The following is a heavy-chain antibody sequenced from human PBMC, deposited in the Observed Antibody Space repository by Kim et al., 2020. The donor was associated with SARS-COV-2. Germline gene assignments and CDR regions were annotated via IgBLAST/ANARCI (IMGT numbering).Heavy chain of an antibody. CDR2: T. CDR3: ARDGRERNFDY. V-gene: IGHV3-53*01. J-gene: IGHJ4*02. Sequence: TSSADAVKGRFTISRDNAKNTLYLQMNSLRAEDTAVYYCARDGRERNFDYWGQRTLVTVSS.